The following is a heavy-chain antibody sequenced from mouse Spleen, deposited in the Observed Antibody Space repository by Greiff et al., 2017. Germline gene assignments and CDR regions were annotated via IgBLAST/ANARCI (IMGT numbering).Heavy chain of an antibody. CDR2: IDPANGNT. V-gene: IGHV14-3*02. J-gene: IGHJ4*01. CDR3: ARGGKPLYYAMDY. CDR1: GFNIKDTY. Sequence: VQLKQSGAELVKPGASVKLSCTASGFNIKDTYMHWVKQRPEQGLEWIGRIDPANGNTKYDPKFQGKATITADTSSNTAYLQLSSLTSEDTAVYYCARGGKPLYYAMDYWGQGTSVTVSS. D-gene: IGHD1-1*02.